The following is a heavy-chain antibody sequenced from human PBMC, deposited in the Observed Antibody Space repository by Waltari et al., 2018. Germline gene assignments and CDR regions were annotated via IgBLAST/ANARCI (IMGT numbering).Heavy chain of an antibody. CDR2: VDGDNRDT. J-gene: IGHJ4*02. CDR1: GFTFISYA. CDR3: AKGLKPAGGYFFDY. V-gene: IGHV3-23*01. D-gene: IGHD6-25*01. Sequence: EVQLLESGGGLVQPGGSLRLSCEVSGFTFISYAMNWVRQAPGKGLEWVSNVDGDNRDTHYADSVKGRFTISRDNSKNTLYLQMSSLRVEDTAVYYCAKGLKPAGGYFFDYWGLGTLVTVSS.